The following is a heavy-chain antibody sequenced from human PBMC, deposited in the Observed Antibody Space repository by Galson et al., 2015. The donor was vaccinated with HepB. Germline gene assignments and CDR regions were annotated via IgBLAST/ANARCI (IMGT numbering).Heavy chain of an antibody. CDR3: ARVSYYDFWSGYYAYVDV. V-gene: IGHV1-69*13. J-gene: IGHJ6*03. CDR1: GGTFSSYA. D-gene: IGHD3-3*01. CDR2: IIPIFGTA. Sequence: SVKVSCKASGGTFSSYAISWVRQAPGQGLEWMGGIIPIFGTANYAQKFQGRVTITADESTSTAYMELSSLRSEDTAVYYCARVSYYDFWSGYYAYVDVWGKGTTVTVSS.